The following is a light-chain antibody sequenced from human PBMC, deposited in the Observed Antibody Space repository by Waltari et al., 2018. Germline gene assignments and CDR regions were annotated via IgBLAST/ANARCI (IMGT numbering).Light chain of an antibody. CDR2: HAS. V-gene: IGKV3-11*01. CDR1: QSVTNY. J-gene: IGKJ5*01. Sequence: EIVLTQSPVILSLSLGETATLSCRASQSVTNYLAWYQQRPGQAPRLLIYHASNRVTGIPARFSGSGSGTDFTLTINSLEPEDFAVYYCQQRGTWPPITFGQGTRLEIK. CDR3: QQRGTWPPIT.